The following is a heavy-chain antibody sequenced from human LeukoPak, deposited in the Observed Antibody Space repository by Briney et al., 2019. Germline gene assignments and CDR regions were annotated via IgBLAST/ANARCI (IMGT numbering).Heavy chain of an antibody. CDR2: ISYDGSNK. J-gene: IGHJ6*02. CDR1: GFTFSSYA. D-gene: IGHD6-6*01. V-gene: IGHV3-30-3*01. Sequence: GGSLRLSCAASGFTFSSYAMHWVRQAPGKGLERVAVISYDGSNKYYADSVKGRFTISRDNSKNTLYLQMNSLRAEDTAVYYCARVGEQLVYYYYGMDVWGQGTTVTVSS. CDR3: ARVGEQLVYYYYGMDV.